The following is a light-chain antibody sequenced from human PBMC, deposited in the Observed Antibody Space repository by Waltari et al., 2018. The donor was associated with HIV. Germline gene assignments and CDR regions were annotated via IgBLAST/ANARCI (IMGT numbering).Light chain of an antibody. J-gene: IGLJ3*02. CDR2: VNSDGSH. CDR1: SGHSTYA. Sequence: QLVLTQSPSASASLGASVKLTCTLSSGHSTYAIAWQQQQPDKVHRYLMKVNSDGSHSKGDGIPDRFSGSSSGSERYLIISSLQSEDEADYYCQTWGTGIRVFGGGTKLTVL. CDR3: QTWGTGIRV. V-gene: IGLV4-69*01.